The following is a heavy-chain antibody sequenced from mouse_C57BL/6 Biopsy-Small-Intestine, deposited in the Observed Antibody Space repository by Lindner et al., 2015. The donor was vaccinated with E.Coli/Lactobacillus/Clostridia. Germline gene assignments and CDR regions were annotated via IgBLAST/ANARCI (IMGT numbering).Heavy chain of an antibody. CDR1: GYTFTGYW. V-gene: IGHV1-9*01. D-gene: IGHD2-5*01. CDR2: ILPGGGNT. J-gene: IGHJ3*01. CDR3: ARSRAYYTNSFTY. Sequence: VQLQESGAELMKPGASVKLSCKATGYTFTGYWIEWVKQRPGHGLEWIGEILPGGGNTHYNEKFKGKATFTADTSSNTAYMQLSSLTTEDSAIYYCARSRAYYTNSFTYWGQGTLVTVSA.